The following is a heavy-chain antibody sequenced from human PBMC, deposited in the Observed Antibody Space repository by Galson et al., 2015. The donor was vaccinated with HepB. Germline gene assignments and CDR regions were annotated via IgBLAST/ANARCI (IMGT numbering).Heavy chain of an antibody. CDR2: ISGDGIDT. Sequence: ETLSLTCTVSGGSVSTGIYYWSWVRQAPGKGLEWVSAISGDGIDTYYLDSVRGRFTMSRDNFKNMLYLQMNSLRADDTAVYFCAKESGVTPVRGVAAPFDYWGQGTLVTVSS. CDR1: GGSVSTGIYY. D-gene: IGHD3-10*01. J-gene: IGHJ4*02. CDR3: AKESGVTPVRGVAAPFDY. V-gene: IGHV3-23*01.